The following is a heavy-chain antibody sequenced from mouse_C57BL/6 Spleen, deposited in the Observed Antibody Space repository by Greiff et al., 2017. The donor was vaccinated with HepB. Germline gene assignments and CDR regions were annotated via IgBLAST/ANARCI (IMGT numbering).Heavy chain of an antibody. V-gene: IGHV2-2*01. CDR3: ARTNWDVDYAMDY. J-gene: IGHJ4*01. Sequence: VKLMESGPGLVQPSQSLSITCTVSGFSLTSYGVHWVRQSPGKGLEWLGVIWSGGSTDYNAAFISRLSISKDNSKSQVFFKMNSLQADDTAIYYCARTNWDVDYAMDYWGQGTSVTVSS. CDR1: GFSLTSYG. D-gene: IGHD4-1*01. CDR2: IWSGGST.